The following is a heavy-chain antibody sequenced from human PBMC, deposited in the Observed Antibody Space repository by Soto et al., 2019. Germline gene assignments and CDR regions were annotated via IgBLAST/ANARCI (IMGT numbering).Heavy chain of an antibody. CDR2: ISYDGSNK. D-gene: IGHD2-2*01. J-gene: IGHJ6*02. CDR3: AKDRRYCSSTSCSPYYYYGMDV. V-gene: IGHV3-30*18. Sequence: PGGSLRLSCAASGFTFSSYGMHWVRQAPGKGLEWVAVISYDGSNKYYADSVKGRFTISRDNSKNTLYLQMNSLRAEDTAVYYCAKDRRYCSSTSCSPYYYYGMDVWGQGTTVTVSS. CDR1: GFTFSSYG.